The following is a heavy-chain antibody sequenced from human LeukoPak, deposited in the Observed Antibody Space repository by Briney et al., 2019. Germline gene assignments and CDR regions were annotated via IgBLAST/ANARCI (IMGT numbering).Heavy chain of an antibody. Sequence: GGSLRLSCAASGFTFSSYSMNWVRQAPGEGLEWVSSISSSSSYIYYADSVKGGFTISRDNAKNSLYLQMNSLRAEDTAVYYCARVSLAGFDYWGQGTLVTVSS. V-gene: IGHV3-21*01. CDR2: ISSSSSYI. D-gene: IGHD3-10*01. J-gene: IGHJ4*02. CDR1: GFTFSSYS. CDR3: ARVSLAGFDY.